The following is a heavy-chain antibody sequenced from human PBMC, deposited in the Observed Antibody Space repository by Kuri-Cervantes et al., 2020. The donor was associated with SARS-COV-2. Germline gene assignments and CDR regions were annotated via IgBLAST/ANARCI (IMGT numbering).Heavy chain of an antibody. CDR2: IIPIFGTA. CDR3: ARLYGSGFYYFDY. CDR1: GYTFTGYY. Sequence: SVKVSCKASGYTFTGYYMHWVRQAPGQGLEWMGWIIPIFGTANYAQKFQGRVTITADESTSTAYMELSSLRSEDTAVYYCARLYGSGFYYFDYWGQGTLVTVSS. J-gene: IGHJ4*02. D-gene: IGHD3-10*01. V-gene: IGHV1-69*13.